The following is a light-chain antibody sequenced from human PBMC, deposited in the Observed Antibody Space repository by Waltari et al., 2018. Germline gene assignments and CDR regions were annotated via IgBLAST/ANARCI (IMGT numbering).Light chain of an antibody. CDR2: DVS. V-gene: IGLV2-14*03. J-gene: IGLJ2*01. Sequence: QSALTQPASVSGSPGQSITISCTGTSSAVGGYNYVSWYQQHPGKAPKLMIYDVSNRPSGVSNRFSGSKSDNTASLTISGLQAEDEADYYCSSYTSSSTLEVFGGGTKLTVL. CDR1: SSAVGGYNY. CDR3: SSYTSSSTLEV.